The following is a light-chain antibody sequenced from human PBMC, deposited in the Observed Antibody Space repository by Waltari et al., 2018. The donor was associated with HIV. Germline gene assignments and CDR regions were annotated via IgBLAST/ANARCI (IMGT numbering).Light chain of an antibody. Sequence: QSALTQPRSVSGSPGQTVTISCTVTSSDVGGYTYVTWYQQHPGKAPRLMIYYVNRRPSGVPGRFSGSKSGNTASLTISGLQAEDEADYYCCSYAGSYTYVFGTGTEVTVL. CDR3: CSYAGSYTYV. J-gene: IGLJ1*01. CDR1: SSDVGGYTY. V-gene: IGLV2-11*01. CDR2: YVN.